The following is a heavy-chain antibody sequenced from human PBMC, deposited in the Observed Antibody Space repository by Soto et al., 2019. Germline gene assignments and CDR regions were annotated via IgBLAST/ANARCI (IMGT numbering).Heavy chain of an antibody. D-gene: IGHD6-6*01. CDR1: GFTFSSSG. V-gene: IGHV3-30*18. J-gene: IGHJ6*03. Sequence: QVQLVESGGGVVQPGRSLRLSCAASGFTFSSSGMHWVRQAPGKGLEWVAVISYDGSNKYYADSVKGRFTISRDNSKNTLYLQMNSLRAEDTAVYYCAKGPSIAATSYYMDVWGKGTTVTVSS. CDR3: AKGPSIAATSYYMDV. CDR2: ISYDGSNK.